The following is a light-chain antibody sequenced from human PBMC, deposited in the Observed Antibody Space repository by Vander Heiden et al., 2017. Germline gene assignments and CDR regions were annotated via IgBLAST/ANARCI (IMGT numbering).Light chain of an antibody. V-gene: IGKV2-28*01. CDR1: QSLLHSNGYNY. Sequence: DIVMTQSPLSLPVTPGEPAYLSCRSSQSLLHSNGYNYLDWYLQKPGQSPQLLIYLGSNRASGVPDRFSGSGAGTDFTLKISRVEAEDVGVYYCRQALQTLTFGGGTKVEIK. J-gene: IGKJ4*01. CDR3: RQALQTLT. CDR2: LGS.